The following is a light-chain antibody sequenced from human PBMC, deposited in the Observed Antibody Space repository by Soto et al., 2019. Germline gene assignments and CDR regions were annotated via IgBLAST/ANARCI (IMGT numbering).Light chain of an antibody. J-gene: IGKJ5*01. CDR2: DAS. Sequence: IVFTQSPYTLSLSPGERATLSCWASHSVTTHLAWFQQRPGQTPRLLIYDASTRAPGIPARFSGRGSGADFTLTISSLEPEDFAVYYCQQRSDSITFGQGTRLE. V-gene: IGKV3-11*01. CDR1: HSVTTH. CDR3: QQRSDSIT.